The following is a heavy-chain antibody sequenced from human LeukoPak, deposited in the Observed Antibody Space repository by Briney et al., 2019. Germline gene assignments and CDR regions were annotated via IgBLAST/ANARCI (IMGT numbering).Heavy chain of an antibody. CDR1: GFTFSSYS. CDR2: ISDSSTTI. V-gene: IGHV3-48*04. CDR3: ARTDGFDP. J-gene: IGHJ5*02. Sequence: GGSLRLSCAASGFTFSSYSMNWVRQAPGKGLEWVSYISDSSTTIYYADTVKGRFTISRDNAKNSLYLQMNSLRAEDTAVYYCARTDGFDPWGQGTLVTVSS.